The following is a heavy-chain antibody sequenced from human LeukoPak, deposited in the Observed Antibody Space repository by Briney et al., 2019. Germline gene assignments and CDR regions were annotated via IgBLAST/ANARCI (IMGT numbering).Heavy chain of an antibody. V-gene: IGHV3-49*03. CDR1: GSTFGDYA. CDR2: IRSKAYGGTT. CDR3: TREGAMVGLPFDY. Sequence: GGSLRLSCTASGSTFGDYAMSWFRQAPGKGLEWVGFIRSKAYGGTTEYAASVKGRFTISRDDSKSIAYLQMNSLKTEDTAVYYCTREGAMVGLPFDYWGQGTLVTVSS. J-gene: IGHJ4*02. D-gene: IGHD2-8*01.